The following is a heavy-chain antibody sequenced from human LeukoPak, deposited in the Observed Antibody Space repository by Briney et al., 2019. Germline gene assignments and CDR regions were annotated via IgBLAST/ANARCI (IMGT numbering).Heavy chain of an antibody. Sequence: SETLSLTCAVYGGSFSDYYWSWIRQPPGKGLEWIGEIHQSGSTNYNPYNPSLKSRVAISVDTSKNQFSLKLSSVTAADTAVYYCARRTTYPGFRLGFDPWGQGTLVTVSS. CDR1: GGSFSDYY. CDR3: ARRTTYPGFRLGFDP. CDR2: IHQSGST. D-gene: IGHD3-3*01. V-gene: IGHV4-34*01. J-gene: IGHJ5*02.